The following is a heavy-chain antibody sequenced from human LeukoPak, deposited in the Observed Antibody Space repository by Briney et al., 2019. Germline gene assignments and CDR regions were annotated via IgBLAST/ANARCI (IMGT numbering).Heavy chain of an antibody. J-gene: IGHJ6*02. Sequence: GGSLRLSCAASGFTFSSYSMNWVRQAPGKGPEWVSSIDFSSTYIYYIDSVKGRFTISRDNARNSLYLQMNTLRAEDTAVYYCARDGTGFSSGMGVWGQGTTVTVSS. CDR1: GFTFSSYS. CDR3: ARDGTGFSSGMGV. CDR2: IDFSSTYI. D-gene: IGHD7-27*01. V-gene: IGHV3-21*06.